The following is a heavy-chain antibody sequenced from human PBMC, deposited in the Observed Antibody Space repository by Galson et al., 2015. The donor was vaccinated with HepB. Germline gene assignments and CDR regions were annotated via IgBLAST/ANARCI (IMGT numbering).Heavy chain of an antibody. CDR3: AKDIAAAGTPQSHFDY. CDR1: GFTFSSYA. V-gene: IGHV3-23*01. Sequence: SLRLSCAASGFTFSSYAMSWVRQAPGKGLEWVSAISGSGGSTYYADSVKGRFTISRDNSKNTLYLQMNSLRAEDTAVYYCAKDIAAAGTPQSHFDYWGQGTLVTVSS. J-gene: IGHJ4*02. D-gene: IGHD6-13*01. CDR2: ISGSGGST.